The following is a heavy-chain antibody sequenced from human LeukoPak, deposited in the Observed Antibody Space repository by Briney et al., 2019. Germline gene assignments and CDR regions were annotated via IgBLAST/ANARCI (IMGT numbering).Heavy chain of an antibody. CDR2: ISWNSGSI. Sequence: PGGSLRLSCAASGFTFDDYAMHWVRQAPGKGLEWVSGISWNSGSIGYADSVKGRFTTSRDNAKNSLYLQMNSLRAEDTALYYCAKDMVAVAGRGGFDYWGQGTLVTVSS. CDR1: GFTFDDYA. J-gene: IGHJ4*02. V-gene: IGHV3-9*01. D-gene: IGHD6-19*01. CDR3: AKDMVAVAGRGGFDY.